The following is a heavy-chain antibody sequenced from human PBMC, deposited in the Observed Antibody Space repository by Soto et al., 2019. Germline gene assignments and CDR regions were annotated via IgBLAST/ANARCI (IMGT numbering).Heavy chain of an antibody. J-gene: IGHJ4*02. V-gene: IGHV4-31*03. CDR2: IYYSGST. D-gene: IGHD2-2*01. CDR1: GGSISSGGYY. Sequence: SETLSLTCTVSGGSISSGGYYWSWIRQHPGKGLEWIGYIYYSGSTYYNPSLKSRVTISVDTSKNQFSLKLSSVTAADTAVYYCARVMWTYQLLVDYWGQGTLVTVS. CDR3: ARVMWTYQLLVDY.